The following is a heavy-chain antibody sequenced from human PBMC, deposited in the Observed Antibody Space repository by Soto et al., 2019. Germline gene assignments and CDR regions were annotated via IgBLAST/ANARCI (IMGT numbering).Heavy chain of an antibody. J-gene: IGHJ6*02. CDR2: ISAYNGNT. CDR1: SYTFTSYG. V-gene: IGHV1-18*01. Sequence: QVQLVQSGAEVKKPGASVKVSCKASSYTFTSYGISWVRQAPGQGLECMGWISAYNGNTNYAQKLQGRVTMTTDTSTSTAYMELRSLRSDDTAVYYCARDTGYSSSWYGGRVDVWGQGTTVTVSS. CDR3: ARDTGYSSSWYGGRVDV. D-gene: IGHD6-13*01.